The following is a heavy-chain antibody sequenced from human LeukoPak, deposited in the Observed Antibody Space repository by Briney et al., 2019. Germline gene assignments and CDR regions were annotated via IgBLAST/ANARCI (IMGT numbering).Heavy chain of an antibody. CDR2: IYYSGST. D-gene: IGHD4-17*01. J-gene: IGHJ4*02. V-gene: IGHV4-59*01. CDR1: GGSISSYY. Sequence: SETLSLTCTVSGGSISSYYWSWIRQPPGKGLEWIGYIYYSGSTNYNPSLKSRVTISVDTSKNQFSLKLSSVTAADTAVYYCARGTPYDYGDYVVFDYWGQGTLVTVSS. CDR3: ARGTPYDYGDYVVFDY.